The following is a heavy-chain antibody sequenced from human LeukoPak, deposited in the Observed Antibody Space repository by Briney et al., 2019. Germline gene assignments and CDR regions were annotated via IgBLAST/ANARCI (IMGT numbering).Heavy chain of an antibody. CDR1: GFTVSSNY. J-gene: IGHJ6*03. CDR3: ARVLSGRGSLYSYYYYMDV. V-gene: IGHV3-53*01. CDR2: IYSGGRT. D-gene: IGHD3-10*01. Sequence: GGSLTLSCAASGFTVSSNYMSWVRHAPGKGLEWVSVIYSGGRTYYGDSVKGRFTFSRDNSKNTLYLQMNRLRAEDTAVYYCARVLSGRGSLYSYYYYMDVWGKGTTVTISS.